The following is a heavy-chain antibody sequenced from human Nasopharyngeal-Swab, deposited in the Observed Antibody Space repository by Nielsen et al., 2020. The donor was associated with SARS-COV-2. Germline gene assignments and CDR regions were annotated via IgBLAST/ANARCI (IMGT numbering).Heavy chain of an antibody. Sequence: GESLKISCVASGFTFSGYTMHWVRQAPGKGLEWISSISSTTPYIYYADSVKGRFTISRDNATNSLYLQMNFLRVEDTAMYYCARDTGGPPNYFDPWGQGTLVTVSS. D-gene: IGHD1-7*01. CDR3: ARDTGGPPNYFDP. V-gene: IGHV3-21*01. J-gene: IGHJ5*02. CDR1: GFTFSGYT. CDR2: ISSTTPYI.